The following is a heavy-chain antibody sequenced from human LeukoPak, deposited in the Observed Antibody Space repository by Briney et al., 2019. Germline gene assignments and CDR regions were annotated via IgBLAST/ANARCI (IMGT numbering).Heavy chain of an antibody. V-gene: IGHV4-59*01. J-gene: IGHJ3*02. Sequence: SETLSLTCTVSGGSISSYYWSWIRQPPGKGLEWIGYIYYSGSTNYNPSLKSRVTISVDTSKNQFSLKLSSVTAADTAVYYCARQHYDILTGYYKGGFFDIWGQGTMVTVSS. CDR3: ARQHYDILTGYYKGGFFDI. CDR1: GGSISSYY. D-gene: IGHD3-9*01. CDR2: IYYSGST.